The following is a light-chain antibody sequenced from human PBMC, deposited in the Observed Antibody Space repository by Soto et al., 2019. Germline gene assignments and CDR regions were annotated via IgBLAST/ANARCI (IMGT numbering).Light chain of an antibody. J-gene: IGKJ2*01. CDR2: GAS. V-gene: IGKV3-15*01. Sequence: IVVTQSPATLSVSPGERATLSCRASQSLRSNLAWYQQKPGQAPRLLIYGASTRATGIPARFSGSGSGTEFTLTISSLQSEDFAVYYCQQYNNWPPLFTFGQGTKLEIK. CDR1: QSLRSN. CDR3: QQYNNWPPLFT.